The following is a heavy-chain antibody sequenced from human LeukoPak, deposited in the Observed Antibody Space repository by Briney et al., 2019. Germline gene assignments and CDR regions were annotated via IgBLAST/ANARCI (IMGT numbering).Heavy chain of an antibody. D-gene: IGHD2-15*01. J-gene: IGHJ3*02. CDR3: ARGRYCSADICSGGDAFDI. V-gene: IGHV4-34*01. Sequence: SETLSLTCAVYGGSFSGYYWSWIRQPPGKGLEWIGEINHSGSTNYNPSLKSRVTMSVDTSKNQLSLKLSSVTAADTAVYYCARGRYCSADICSGGDAFDIWGQGTMVSVSS. CDR1: GGSFSGYY. CDR2: INHSGST.